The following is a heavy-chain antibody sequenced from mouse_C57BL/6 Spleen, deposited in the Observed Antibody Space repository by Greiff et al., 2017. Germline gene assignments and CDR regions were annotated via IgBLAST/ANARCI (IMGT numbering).Heavy chain of an antibody. Sequence: EVKLMESGGGLVQPGGSLSLSCAASGFTFTDYYMSWVRQPPGKALEWLGFIRNKANGYTTEYSASVKGRFTISRDNSQSILYLQMNALRAEDSATYYCARSHYCSSYSAMDYWGQGTSVTVSS. CDR1: GFTFTDYY. D-gene: IGHD1-1*01. J-gene: IGHJ4*01. CDR2: IRNKANGYTT. CDR3: ARSHYCSSYSAMDY. V-gene: IGHV7-3*01.